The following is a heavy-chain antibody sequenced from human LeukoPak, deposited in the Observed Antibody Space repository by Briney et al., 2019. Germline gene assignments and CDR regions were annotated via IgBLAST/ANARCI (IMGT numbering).Heavy chain of an antibody. CDR3: TSDSGSYQFDY. V-gene: IGHV3-15*01. D-gene: IGHD1-26*01. CDR1: GFTFSNAW. CDR2: IKSKTDGGTT. J-gene: IGHJ4*02. Sequence: GGSLRLSCAASGFTFSNAWMSWVRQAPGKGLEWVGRIKSKTDGGTTDYAAPVKGRFTISRDDSKNTLYLQMNSLKTEDTAVYYCTSDSGSYQFDYWGQGTLVTVSS.